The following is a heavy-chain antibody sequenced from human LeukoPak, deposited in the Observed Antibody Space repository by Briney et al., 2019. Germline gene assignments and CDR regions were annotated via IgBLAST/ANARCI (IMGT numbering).Heavy chain of an antibody. CDR3: ARNRWLRGDY. CDR2: ISAYNGNT. V-gene: IGHV1-18*01. CDR1: GYTFTSYG. D-gene: IGHD5-12*01. Sequence: ASVKVSCKASGYTFTSYGISWVRQAPGQGLEWMGWISAYNGNTNYAQKFQGRVTMTRNTSISTAYMELSSLRSEDTAVYYCARNRWLRGDYWGQGTLVTVSS. J-gene: IGHJ4*02.